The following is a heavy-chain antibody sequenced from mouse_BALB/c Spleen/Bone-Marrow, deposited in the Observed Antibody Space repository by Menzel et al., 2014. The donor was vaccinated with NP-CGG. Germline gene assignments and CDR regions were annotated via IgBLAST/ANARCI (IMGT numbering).Heavy chain of an antibody. D-gene: IGHD2-4*01. CDR2: IYPGSGST. V-gene: IGHV1S22*01. J-gene: IGHJ3*01. CDR3: TKRLPSAY. CDR1: GHTFTSYW. Sequence: LQQSGSELVRPGASVKLSCKASGHTFTSYWMHWVKQRPGQGLEWIGNIYPGSGSTNYDEKFKSKATLTIDTFSSTTYMQLSSLTSEDSAVYYSTKRLPSAYWGQGTLVTVSA.